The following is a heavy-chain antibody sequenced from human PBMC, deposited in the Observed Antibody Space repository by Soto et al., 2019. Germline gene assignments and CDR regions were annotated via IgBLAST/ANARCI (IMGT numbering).Heavy chain of an antibody. Sequence: SETLSLTCTVSGGSISSYYWSWIRQPPGKGLEWIGYIYYSGSTNYNPSLKSRVTISVDTSKNQFSLKLSSVTAADTAVYYCARGISQQLVFGYYYYMDVWGKGTTVTVSS. CDR3: ARGISQQLVFGYYYYMDV. V-gene: IGHV4-59*01. D-gene: IGHD6-13*01. CDR1: GGSISSYY. J-gene: IGHJ6*03. CDR2: IYYSGST.